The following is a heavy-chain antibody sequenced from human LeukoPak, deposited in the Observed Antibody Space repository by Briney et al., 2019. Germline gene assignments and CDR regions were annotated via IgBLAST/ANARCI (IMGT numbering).Heavy chain of an antibody. V-gene: IGHV4-34*01. Sequence: PSETLSLTCAVYGGSFSGYYWSWIRQPPGKGLEWIGEINHSGSTNYNPSLKSRVTISVGTSKNQFSLKLSSVTAADTAVYYCARGQEVGSSSFDNWGQGTLVTVSS. CDR2: INHSGST. CDR1: GGSFSGYY. CDR3: ARGQEVGSSSFDN. J-gene: IGHJ4*02. D-gene: IGHD6-6*01.